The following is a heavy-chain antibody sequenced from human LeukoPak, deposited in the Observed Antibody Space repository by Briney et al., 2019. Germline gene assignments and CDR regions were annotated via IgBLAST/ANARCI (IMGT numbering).Heavy chain of an antibody. CDR3: ARDYSGSYDY. CDR2: ISYDGSNK. D-gene: IGHD1-26*01. V-gene: IGHV3-30*03. Sequence: GGSLRLSCAASGFTFSSYGMHWVRQAPAKGLEWVAVISYDGSNKYCADSVKGRFAISRDNSKNTLYLQMNSLRAEDTAVYYCARDYSGSYDYWGQGTLVTVSS. CDR1: GFTFSSYG. J-gene: IGHJ4*02.